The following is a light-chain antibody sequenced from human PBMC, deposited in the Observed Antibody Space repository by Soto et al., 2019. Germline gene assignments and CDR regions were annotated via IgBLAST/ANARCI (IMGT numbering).Light chain of an antibody. CDR3: QHYGSSPT. V-gene: IGKV3-15*01. CDR1: QSVSSN. J-gene: IGKJ1*01. CDR2: GAS. Sequence: EIVITQSPATLSVSPGERATLSCRASQSVSSNLAWYQQKPGQAPRLLIYGASTRATGIPARFSGSGSGTDFTLTISRLEPEDFAVYYCQHYGSSPTFGQGTKVDIK.